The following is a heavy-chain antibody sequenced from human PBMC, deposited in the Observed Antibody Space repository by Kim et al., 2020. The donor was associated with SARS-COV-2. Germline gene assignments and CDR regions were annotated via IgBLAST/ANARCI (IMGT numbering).Heavy chain of an antibody. CDR3: ATALGGGYYSGLDY. D-gene: IGHD1-26*01. CDR2: ISYDGSNK. J-gene: IGHJ4*02. Sequence: GGSLSLSCAAAGFTFNNYAMHWVRQAPGKGLEWVAVISYDGSNKYYADSVKGRFTISRDNSKNTLYLQVNSLRADDTAVYYSATALGGGYYSGLDYWGQGTLVTVSS. V-gene: IGHV3-30*04. CDR1: GFTFNNYA.